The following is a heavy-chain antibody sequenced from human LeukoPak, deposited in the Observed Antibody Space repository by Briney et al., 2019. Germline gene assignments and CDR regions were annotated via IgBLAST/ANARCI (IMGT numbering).Heavy chain of an antibody. D-gene: IGHD2-2*01. CDR1: GGSISSGGYY. V-gene: IGHV4-30-2*01. J-gene: IGHJ6*03. CDR3: ARESCGSTSCFGGEGYYYYYMDV. Sequence: SESLSLTCTVSGGSISSGGYYWSWIRQPRGKGLEWFGYMYHIGITSYNPSLKSRVTISVDRTRNQFSLKLRSVTAADTAVYYCARESCGSTSCFGGEGYYYYYMDVWGKGTTVTVSS. CDR2: MYHIGIT.